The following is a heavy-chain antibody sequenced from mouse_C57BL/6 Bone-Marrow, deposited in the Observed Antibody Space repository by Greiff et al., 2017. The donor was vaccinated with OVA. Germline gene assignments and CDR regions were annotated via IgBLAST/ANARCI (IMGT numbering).Heavy chain of an antibody. CDR3: ASVGDSSGYGFAY. J-gene: IGHJ3*01. V-gene: IGHV2-6*01. D-gene: IGHD3-2*02. CDR2: IWGVGST. Sequence: VQLQQSGPGLVAPSQSLSITCTVSGFSLTSSGVDWVRQSPGKGLEWLGVIWGVGSTNYNSALKSRLSISKDNSKRQVFLKMNSLQTDDTAMYYCASVGDSSGYGFAYWGQGTLVTVSA. CDR1: GFSLTSSG.